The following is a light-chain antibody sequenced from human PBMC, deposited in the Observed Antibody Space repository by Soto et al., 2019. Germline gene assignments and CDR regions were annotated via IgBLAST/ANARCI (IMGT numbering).Light chain of an antibody. V-gene: IGLV2-14*03. J-gene: IGLJ2*01. CDR1: SSDIGTYHY. CDR2: DVN. CDR3: SSYTDSSPVI. Sequence: QSALTQPASVSGSPGQLITISCTGTSSDIGTYHYVSWYQQYPGKAPKLIIFDVNSRPSGVSERFLGSKSGNTASLAVSGLQAEDEADYYCSSYTDSSPVIFGGGTKVTVL.